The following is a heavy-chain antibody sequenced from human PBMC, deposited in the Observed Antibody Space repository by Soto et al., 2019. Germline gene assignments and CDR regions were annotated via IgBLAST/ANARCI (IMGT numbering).Heavy chain of an antibody. Sequence: PGGSLRLSCVASGFTFTDYHMYWVRQAPGKGLEWVSIISNDGSNTYSAESVKGRFTMSRDNSKNTLYLQMNSLRLEDTAIYFCARDRKWATFVVLTQYGMDVWGQGTTVTVSS. CDR2: ISNDGSNT. V-gene: IGHV3-30*03. D-gene: IGHD3-3*01. J-gene: IGHJ6*02. CDR3: ARDRKWATFVVLTQYGMDV. CDR1: GFTFTDYH.